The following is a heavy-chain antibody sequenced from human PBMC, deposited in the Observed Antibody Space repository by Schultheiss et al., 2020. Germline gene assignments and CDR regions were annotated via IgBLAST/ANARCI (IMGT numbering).Heavy chain of an antibody. CDR3: AKDLQLERDFDY. Sequence: GGSLRLSCAVYGGSFSGYYWSWIRQHPGKGLEWVSGISWNSGSIGYADSVKGRFTISRDNAKNSLYLQMNSLRAEDTAVYYCAKDLQLERDFDYWGQGTLVTVSS. D-gene: IGHD1-1*01. J-gene: IGHJ4*02. CDR1: GGSFSGYY. V-gene: IGHV3-9*01. CDR2: ISWNSGSI.